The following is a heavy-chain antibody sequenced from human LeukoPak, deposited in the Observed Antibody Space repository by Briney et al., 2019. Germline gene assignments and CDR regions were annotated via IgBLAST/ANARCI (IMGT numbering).Heavy chain of an antibody. V-gene: IGHV4-4*07. CDR2: IYTSGST. J-gene: IGHJ4*02. D-gene: IGHD5-18*01. Sequence: EARALTGTVSGGSISCYYGGWVRQHAGKGLEWIGRIYTSGSTNYNPSLKSRVTMSVDTSKNQFSLKLSSVTAADTAVYYCARENIADTAMVTDYWGQGTLVTVSS. CDR3: ARENIADTAMVTDY. CDR1: GGSISCYY.